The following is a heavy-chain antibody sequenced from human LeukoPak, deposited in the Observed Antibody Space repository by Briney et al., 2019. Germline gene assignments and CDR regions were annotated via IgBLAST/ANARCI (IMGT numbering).Heavy chain of an antibody. CDR1: GYTFNGYY. V-gene: IGHV1-2*02. Sequence: GASVKVSCKASGYTFNGYYMHWVRQAPEQGLEWMGWINPNNGGTKYAQNFQGRVTMTRDTSISTAYMELDRLRFDDTAVYYCARDSGEVPDYWGQGTLVTVSS. CDR2: INPNNGGT. J-gene: IGHJ4*02. CDR3: ARDSGEVPDY. D-gene: IGHD3-10*01.